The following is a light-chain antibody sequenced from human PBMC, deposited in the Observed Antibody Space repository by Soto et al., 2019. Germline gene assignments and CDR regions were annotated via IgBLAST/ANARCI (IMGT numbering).Light chain of an antibody. V-gene: IGKV3-20*01. Sequence: EIVLTQSPATLSLSPGESATLSCRATRSVSSYLAWYQQKPGQAPRLLIYDASSRPTDIPARFSGSGSGTDFTLTFSRLEPEDFAVYYCQQYGDSPATFGPGTKVDIK. CDR1: RSVSSY. CDR2: DAS. CDR3: QQYGDSPAT. J-gene: IGKJ3*01.